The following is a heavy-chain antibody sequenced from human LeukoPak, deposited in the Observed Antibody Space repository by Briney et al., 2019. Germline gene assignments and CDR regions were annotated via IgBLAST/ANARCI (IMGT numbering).Heavy chain of an antibody. D-gene: IGHD2-15*01. Sequence: GASVTVSCTASGGTFSSYAISWVRQAPGQGLEWMGGIIPIFGTANYAQKFQGRVTITADESTSTAYMELSSLRSEDTAVYYCARVFSILQSGAFDIWGQGTMVTVSS. CDR2: IIPIFGTA. CDR1: GGTFSSYA. CDR3: ARVFSILQSGAFDI. V-gene: IGHV1-69*13. J-gene: IGHJ3*02.